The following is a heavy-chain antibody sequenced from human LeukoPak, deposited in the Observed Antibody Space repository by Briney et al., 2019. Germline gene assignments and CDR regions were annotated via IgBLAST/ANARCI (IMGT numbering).Heavy chain of an antibody. J-gene: IGHJ4*02. D-gene: IGHD4-4*01. CDR1: GGSFSGYY. CDR2: INHSGST. V-gene: IGHV4-34*01. Sequence: PSETLSLTCAVYGGSFSGYYWSWIRQPPGKGLEWIGEINHSGSTNYNPSLKSRVTISVDTSKNQFSLKLSSVTAADTAVYYCARVARGVEVVTMRSFDYWGQGTLVTVSS. CDR3: ARVARGVEVVTMRSFDY.